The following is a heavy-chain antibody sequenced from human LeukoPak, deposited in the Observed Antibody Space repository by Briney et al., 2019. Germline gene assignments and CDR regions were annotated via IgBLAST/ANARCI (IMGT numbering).Heavy chain of an antibody. D-gene: IGHD3-3*01. CDR1: GFTFSGSA. CDR3: SGYYDFWTGPGDYMDV. V-gene: IGHV3-73*01. J-gene: IGHJ6*03. Sequence: GGSLRLSXAASGFTFSGSAIHWVRQSSGKGLEWVGRIRSKANSYAATYTASMKGRFIISRDDSKNTAYLQMNSLKTEDTAVYFCSGYYDFWTGPGDYMDVWGKRTTVTVSS. CDR2: IRSKANSYAA.